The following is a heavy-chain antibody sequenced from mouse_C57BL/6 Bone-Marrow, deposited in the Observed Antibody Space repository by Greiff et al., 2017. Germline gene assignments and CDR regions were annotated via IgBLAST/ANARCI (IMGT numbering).Heavy chain of an antibody. CDR1: GYTFTSYW. CDR2: IHPNSGRT. V-gene: IGHV1-64*01. D-gene: IGHD4-1*02. Sequence: VQLQQPGAELVKPGASVKLSCKASGYTFTSYWMHWVKQRPGQGLEWIGMIHPNSGRTNYNEKFKSKDTLTVDKSSSTAYLQLSRLTSEDAAVYYCTINWDGIYFDYWGQGTTLTVSS. CDR3: TINWDGIYFDY. J-gene: IGHJ2*01.